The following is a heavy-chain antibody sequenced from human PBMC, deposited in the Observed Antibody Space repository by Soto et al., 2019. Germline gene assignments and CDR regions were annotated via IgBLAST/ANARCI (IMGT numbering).Heavy chain of an antibody. CDR3: ARYDYNGYYFDY. CDR2: IIPILGIA. J-gene: IGHJ4*02. Sequence: SVKVSCKASGGTFSSYTISWVRPAPGQGLEWMGRIIPILGIANYAQKFQGRVTITADTSTSTVYMELSSLRSEDTAVYYCARYDYNGYYFDYWGQGTLVTVSS. D-gene: IGHD4-4*01. CDR1: GGTFSSYT. V-gene: IGHV1-69*02.